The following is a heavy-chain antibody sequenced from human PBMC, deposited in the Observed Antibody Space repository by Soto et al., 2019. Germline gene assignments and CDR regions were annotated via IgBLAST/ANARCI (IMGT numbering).Heavy chain of an antibody. CDR2: IITTFGTA. Sequence: QVQLVQSGAEMREPGSSVKVSCKASGGTFSSSAINWLRQAPGQGPEWMGGIITTFGTANYIEKFRGRVTITADTSTSTAYMEVSSLTSEDTAMYFCARSETAGHRGFDLWGQGTMVTVSS. CDR1: GGTFSSSA. V-gene: IGHV1-69*06. J-gene: IGHJ3*01. D-gene: IGHD6-19*01. CDR3: ARSETAGHRGFDL.